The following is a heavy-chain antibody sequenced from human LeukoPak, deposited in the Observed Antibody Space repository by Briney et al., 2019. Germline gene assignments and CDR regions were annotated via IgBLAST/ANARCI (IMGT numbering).Heavy chain of an antibody. V-gene: IGHV3-69-1*01. D-gene: IGHD5-18*01. J-gene: IGHJ4*02. CDR1: GGTFNFAW. CDR2: IGNTET. CDR3: AKDWIQFNRVFDCFDS. Sequence: GGSLRLSCAASGGTFNFAWMNWVRQAPGKGLEWVATIGNTETFYADSVTGRFTISRDNSKNTVNLQMNRLRVEDTAIYYCAKDWIQFNRVFDCFDSWGQGTLVTVSS.